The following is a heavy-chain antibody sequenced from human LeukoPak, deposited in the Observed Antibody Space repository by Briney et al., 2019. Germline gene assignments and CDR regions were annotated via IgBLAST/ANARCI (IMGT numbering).Heavy chain of an antibody. CDR2: ISGSGGST. J-gene: IGHJ6*04. Sequence: GGSLRLSCAASGCTFSSYAMSWVRQAPGKGLEWVSAISGSGGSTYYADSVKGRFTISRDNSKNTLYLQMNSLRAEDTAVYYCAKVLWFGELLHGMDVWGEGTTVTASS. CDR3: AKVLWFGELLHGMDV. CDR1: GCTFSSYA. V-gene: IGHV3-23*01. D-gene: IGHD3-10*01.